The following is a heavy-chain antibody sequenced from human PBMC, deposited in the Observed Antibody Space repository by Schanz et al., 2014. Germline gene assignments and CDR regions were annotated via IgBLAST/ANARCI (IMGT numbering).Heavy chain of an antibody. CDR3: ARGTDWNLHY. J-gene: IGHJ4*02. Sequence: QVQLVESGGGVVQPGRSLRLSCAAYGFTLSSYAMHWVRQAPGKGLEWVAVISNDGSIKYYADSVEGRFTISRDNSRNTLYLQMNSLRTEDTAVYYCARGTDWNLHYWGQGALVTVSS. CDR2: ISNDGSIK. V-gene: IGHV3-30-3*01. D-gene: IGHD1-1*01. CDR1: GFTLSSYA.